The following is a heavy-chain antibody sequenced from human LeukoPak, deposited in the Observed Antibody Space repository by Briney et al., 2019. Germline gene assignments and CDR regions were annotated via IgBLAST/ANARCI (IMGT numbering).Heavy chain of an antibody. J-gene: IGHJ6*03. Sequence: ASVKVSCKASGYTFTSYGISWVRQAPGQGLEWMGWISAYNGNTNYAQKLQGRVTMTTDTSTSTAYMELRSLRSDDTAVYYCARETYYYDSSGYGNHYYYYYYMDVWGKGTTVTISS. CDR1: GYTFTSYG. CDR2: ISAYNGNT. V-gene: IGHV1-18*01. D-gene: IGHD3-22*01. CDR3: ARETYYYDSSGYGNHYYYYYYMDV.